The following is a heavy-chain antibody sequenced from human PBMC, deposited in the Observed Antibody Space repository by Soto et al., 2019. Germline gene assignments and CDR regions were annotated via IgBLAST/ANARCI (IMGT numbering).Heavy chain of an antibody. CDR3: AVTEGFGDYLQH. CDR1: GVSLSTSGVG. D-gene: IGHD3-10*01. CDR2: IYWDDVK. V-gene: IGHV2-5*02. J-gene: IGHJ1*01. Sequence: QITLKESGLTLVKPTQTLTLTCTFSGVSLSTSGVGVGWIRQPPGKALEWLAVIYWDDVKWYTPSLKSRVTLTKDPSKTQVVLTMTTMDPVDTATYYCAVTEGFGDYLQHWGQGSLVTVSS.